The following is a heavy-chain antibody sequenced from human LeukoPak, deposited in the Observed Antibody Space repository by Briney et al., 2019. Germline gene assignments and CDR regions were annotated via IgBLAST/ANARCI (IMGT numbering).Heavy chain of an antibody. J-gene: IGHJ4*01. Sequence: GASVKVSCKASGYTFTSYYIHWVRQAPGQGLEWMGIINPSGGSTTYSQKFQGRVTMTRDTSTSTVYMELSSLSCEDTAVYFGARGLDSSTYYFRPFDYWGHGTLVTVSS. D-gene: IGHD3-22*01. CDR2: INPSGGST. CDR1: GYTFTSYY. V-gene: IGHV1-46*01. CDR3: ARGLDSSTYYFRPFDY.